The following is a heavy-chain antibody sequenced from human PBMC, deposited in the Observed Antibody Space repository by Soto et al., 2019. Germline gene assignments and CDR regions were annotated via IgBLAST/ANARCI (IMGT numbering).Heavy chain of an antibody. J-gene: IGHJ5*02. V-gene: IGHV4-34*01. CDR3: ARGRPRYSATGRTGRWFDP. Sequence: QVQLQQWGAGLLKPSETLSLTCAVYGGSFSDYCWTWIRQPPGKGLEWVGEINHGGSTNYNPSLKRRVTISVDTSKNHFSLQLSSVTAADTSVYYCARGRPRYSATGRTGRWFDPWGQGTLVTVSS. CDR2: INHGGST. CDR1: GGSFSDYC. D-gene: IGHD1-1*01.